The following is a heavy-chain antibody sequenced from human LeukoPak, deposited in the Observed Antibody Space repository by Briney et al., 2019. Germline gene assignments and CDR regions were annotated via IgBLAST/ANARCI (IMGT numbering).Heavy chain of an antibody. D-gene: IGHD3-22*01. CDR2: IYGDGDT. V-gene: IGHV3-53*01. J-gene: IGHJ4*02. Sequence: PGGSLRLSCAASGFTFSSNYMSWVRQAPGKGLEWVSVIYGDGDTFYADSVRGRFTISRDSSKNTLYLQMNSLGAEDTAVYYCARVSYYDSSGYYFLSYVDYWGQGTLVTVSS. CDR1: GFTFSSNY. CDR3: ARVSYYDSSGYYFLSYVDY.